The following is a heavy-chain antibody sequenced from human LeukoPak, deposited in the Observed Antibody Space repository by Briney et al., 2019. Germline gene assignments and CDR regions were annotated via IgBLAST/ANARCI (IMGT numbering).Heavy chain of an antibody. J-gene: IGHJ4*02. Sequence: SETLSLTCAVYGGSFSDYYWSWIRQPPAKGLEWIGERNHSRSTNYSPSLKSRVTISVDTSKNQFSLKLSSVTAADTAVYYCARGPGEYDSSPGYYFDYWGQGTLVTVSS. V-gene: IGHV4-34*01. CDR3: ARGPGEYDSSPGYYFDY. CDR1: GGSFSDYY. D-gene: IGHD3-22*01. CDR2: RNHSRST.